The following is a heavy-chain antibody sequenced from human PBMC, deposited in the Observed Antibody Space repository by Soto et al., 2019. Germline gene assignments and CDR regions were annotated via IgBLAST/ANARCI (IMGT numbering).Heavy chain of an antibody. Sequence: SETLSLTCTVSGGSISRGGYYWSWIRQHPGKGLEWIGYIYYSGSTYYNPSLKSRVTISVDTSKNQFSLKLSSVTAADTAVYYCARVLKLGCSGGSCYLRGDAYQDAFDIWGQGTMVTVSS. CDR3: ARVLKLGCSGGSCYLRGDAYQDAFDI. V-gene: IGHV4-31*03. D-gene: IGHD2-15*01. CDR1: GGSISRGGYY. CDR2: IYYSGST. J-gene: IGHJ3*02.